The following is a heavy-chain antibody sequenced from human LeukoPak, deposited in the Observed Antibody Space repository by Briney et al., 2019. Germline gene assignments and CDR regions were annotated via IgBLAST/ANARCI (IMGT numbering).Heavy chain of an antibody. CDR2: INPSGGST. CDR3: ARGSSSWEWFFDY. CDR1: GYTFTNYY. D-gene: IGHD6-13*01. V-gene: IGHV1-46*01. J-gene: IGHJ4*02. Sequence: GASVTVSCKASGYTFTNYYMHWVRQAPGQGLEWMGIINPSGGSTSYAQKFQGRVTMTRDTSTSTVYMELSSLRSEDTAVYYCARGSSSWEWFFDYWGQGTLVTVS.